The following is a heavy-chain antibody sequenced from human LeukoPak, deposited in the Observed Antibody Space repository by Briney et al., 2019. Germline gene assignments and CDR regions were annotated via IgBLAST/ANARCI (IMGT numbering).Heavy chain of an antibody. D-gene: IGHD1-14*01. CDR2: LYSDGNT. V-gene: IGHV3-53*01. CDR1: GFTVITND. J-gene: IGHJ4*02. CDR3: ARGVEPLAANTLAY. Sequence: GGSLRLSCAASGFTVITNDMTWVRQAPGKGLEWVSVLYSDGNTKYADSVQSRFTISTDNSKNTLYLEMHSLSPDDTTVYYCARGVEPLAANTLAYWGQGTLVTVSS.